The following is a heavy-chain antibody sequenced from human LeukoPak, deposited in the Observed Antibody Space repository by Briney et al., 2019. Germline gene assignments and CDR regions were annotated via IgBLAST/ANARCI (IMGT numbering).Heavy chain of an antibody. CDR1: GGSISSSSYY. CDR3: ARAATRSGYYH. V-gene: IGHV4-39*07. CDR2: IYHSGST. D-gene: IGHD3-3*01. Sequence: PSETLSLTCTVSGGSISSSSYYWGWIRQPPGKGLEWIGYIYHSGSTYYNPSLKSRVTISVDRSKNQFSLKLSSVTAADTAVYYCARAATRSGYYHWGQGTLVTVSS. J-gene: IGHJ4*02.